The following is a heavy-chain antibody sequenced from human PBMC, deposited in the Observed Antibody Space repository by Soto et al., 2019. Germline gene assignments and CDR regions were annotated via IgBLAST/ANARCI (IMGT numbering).Heavy chain of an antibody. J-gene: IGHJ4*02. CDR3: ARAWSDTALPNDY. Sequence: PGGSLRLSCAASGFTFSTYAMIWVRQAPGKGLEWVSGISASGGSTYYTNSMKGRFTISRDNSKNTLYLQVNSLRAEDTAVYYCARAWSDTALPNDYRGQGTPVTVSS. CDR2: ISASGGST. V-gene: IGHV3-23*01. CDR1: GFTFSTYA. D-gene: IGHD5-18*01.